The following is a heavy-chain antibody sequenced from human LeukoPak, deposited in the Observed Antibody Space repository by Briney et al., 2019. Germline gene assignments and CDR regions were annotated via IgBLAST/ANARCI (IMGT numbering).Heavy chain of an antibody. Sequence: PGGSLRLSCAASGFTFSSYEMNWVRQAPGKGLEWVSYIDSSGSTIYYADSVKGRLTIYRDNAKNSLYLQMNSLRAEDTAVHYCARGVVARPLDYWGQGTLATVSS. V-gene: IGHV3-48*03. CDR2: IDSSGSTI. J-gene: IGHJ4*02. CDR3: ARGVVARPLDY. D-gene: IGHD2-15*01. CDR1: GFTFSSYE.